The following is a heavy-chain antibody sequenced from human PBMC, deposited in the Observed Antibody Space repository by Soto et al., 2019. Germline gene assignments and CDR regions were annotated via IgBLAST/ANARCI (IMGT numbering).Heavy chain of an antibody. CDR1: GYTFTSYY. V-gene: IGHV1-46*01. J-gene: IGHJ6*02. D-gene: IGHD3-9*01. CDR2: INPSGGST. CDR3: ARVEGRLRYFDWLYDYYGMDV. Sequence: ASVKVSCKASGYTFTSYYMHWVRRAPGQGLEWMGIINPSGGSTSYAQKFQGRVTMTRDTSTSTVYMELSSLRSEDTAVYYCARVEGRLRYFDWLYDYYGMDVWGQGTTVTVSS.